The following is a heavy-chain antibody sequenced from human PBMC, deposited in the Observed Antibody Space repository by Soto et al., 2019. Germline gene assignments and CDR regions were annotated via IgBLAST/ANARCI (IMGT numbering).Heavy chain of an antibody. D-gene: IGHD5-12*01. CDR3: AREDGYIGYYFDY. V-gene: IGHV4-30-4*01. Sequence: SETLSLTCTVSGGSISSGDYYWSWIRQPPGKGLEWIGYIYYSGSTYYNPSLKSRVTISVDTSKNQFSLKLSSVTAADTAVYYCAREDGYIGYYFDYWGQGTLVTVSS. J-gene: IGHJ4*02. CDR2: IYYSGST. CDR1: GGSISSGDYY.